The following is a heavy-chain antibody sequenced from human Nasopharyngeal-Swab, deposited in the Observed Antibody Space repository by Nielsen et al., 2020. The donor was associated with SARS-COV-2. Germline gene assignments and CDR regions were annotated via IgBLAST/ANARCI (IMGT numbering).Heavy chain of an antibody. CDR2: IIHSGST. J-gene: IGHJ4*01. V-gene: IGHV4-34*01. CDR1: GGSFSGYY. Sequence: SATLPLTCAVYGGSFSGYYWTRIRQPPGKGLARIGEIIHSGSTNYNSSLKSRVTISVDTSKNQFSLKLSTVTAADAAVYYCARGGWVVLMVYTRYYIDYWGQGTLVTVSS. D-gene: IGHD2-8*01. CDR3: ARGGWVVLMVYTRYYIDY.